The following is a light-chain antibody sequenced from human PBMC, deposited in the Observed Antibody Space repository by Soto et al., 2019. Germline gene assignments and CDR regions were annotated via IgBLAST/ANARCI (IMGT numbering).Light chain of an antibody. V-gene: IGLV2-14*01. Sequence: QSVLTQPASVSGSPGQSITISCTGTSNDVGGYNYVSWYQQHPGKAPKLMIYDVSNQPSGVSNRFSGSKSGNTASLTISGLQAEDEADYYCSSYTYTSTLGVFGTGTKVTVL. J-gene: IGLJ1*01. CDR1: SNDVGGYNY. CDR2: DVS. CDR3: SSYTYTSTLGV.